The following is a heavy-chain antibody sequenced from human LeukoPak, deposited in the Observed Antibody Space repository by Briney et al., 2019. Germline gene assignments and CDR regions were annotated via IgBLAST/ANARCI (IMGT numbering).Heavy chain of an antibody. Sequence: GGSLRVSCVGSGFTFSNFNMNWVRQAPGKGLEWVSSISSTGNYIHYADSVKGRFTISRDNAQKSLYLQMNSLRVEDSAVYYCARVSTGPVWGQGTLVTVSS. J-gene: IGHJ4*02. V-gene: IGHV3-21*01. CDR3: ARVSTGPV. CDR1: GFTFSNFN. D-gene: IGHD1-1*01. CDR2: ISSTGNYI.